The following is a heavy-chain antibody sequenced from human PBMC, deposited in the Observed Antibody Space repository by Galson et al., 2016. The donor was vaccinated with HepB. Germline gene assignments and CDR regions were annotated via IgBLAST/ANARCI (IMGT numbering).Heavy chain of an antibody. D-gene: IGHD3-16*01. V-gene: IGHV4-59*01. CDR2: VHYTGTT. J-gene: IGHJ6*02. Sequence: SETLSLTCTVSGVSISDDYWSWIRQSPGKGLEWIGYVHYTGTTNYSPSLWSRVTISVDSPKNHFSLKLTSVTAADTAGYFCARGRFGGGILYHGLDVWGQGTAVTVSS. CDR1: GVSISDDY. CDR3: ARGRFGGGILYHGLDV.